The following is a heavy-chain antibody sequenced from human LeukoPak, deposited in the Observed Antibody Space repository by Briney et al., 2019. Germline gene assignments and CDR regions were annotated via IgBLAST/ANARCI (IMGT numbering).Heavy chain of an antibody. J-gene: IGHJ4*02. Sequence: ASVKVSCKASGYTFTGYYMHWVRQAPGPGLEWMGRINPNSGGTNYAQKFQGRVTMTRDTSISTAYMELSRLRSDDTAVYYCAREFYDSSGYYYSHLDYWGQGTLVTVSS. CDR2: INPNSGGT. D-gene: IGHD3-22*01. V-gene: IGHV1-2*06. CDR1: GYTFTGYY. CDR3: AREFYDSSGYYYSHLDY.